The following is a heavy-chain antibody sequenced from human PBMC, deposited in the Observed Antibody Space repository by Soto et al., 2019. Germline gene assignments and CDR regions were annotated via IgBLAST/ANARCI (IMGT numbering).Heavy chain of an antibody. V-gene: IGHV1-69*13. Sequence: GASVKVSCKASGGTFSSYAISWVRQAPGQGLEWMGGIIPIFGTANYAQKFQGRVTITADESTSTAYMELSSLRSEDTAVYYCASVFYDCVRGGYGTPLDYGAQEPLVPV. CDR1: GGTFSSYA. D-gene: IGHD3-16*01. J-gene: IGHJ4*02. CDR2: IIPIFGTA. CDR3: ASVFYDCVRGGYGTPLDY.